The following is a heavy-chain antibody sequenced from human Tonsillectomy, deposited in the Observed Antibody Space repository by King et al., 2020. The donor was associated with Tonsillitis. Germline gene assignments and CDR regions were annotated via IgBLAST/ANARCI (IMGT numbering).Heavy chain of an antibody. CDR3: AKDLYNCYDQQDWFDP. CDR1: GFTFSSYA. Sequence: VQLVESGGGLVQPGGSLRLSCAASGFTFSSYAMSWVRQAPGKGLEWVSVISGSGGNTYYADSVKGRFTISRDNTKNTLYLQMNSLRAEDTAVYYCAKDLYNCYDQQDWFDPWGQGTLVTVSS. V-gene: IGHV3-23*04. D-gene: IGHD3-22*01. J-gene: IGHJ5*02. CDR2: ISGSGGNT.